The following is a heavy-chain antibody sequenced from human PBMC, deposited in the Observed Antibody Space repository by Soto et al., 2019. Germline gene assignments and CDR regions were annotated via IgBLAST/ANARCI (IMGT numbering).Heavy chain of an antibody. J-gene: IGHJ6*02. CDR3: ARSMHYYYYYGMDV. Sequence: GESLKISCKGSGYSFTSYWIDWVRQMPWKGLEWIGIVYPGDSDTRYSPSFQGQVTISADKSISTAYLQWSSLKASDTAMYYCARSMHYYYYYGMDVWGQGTTVTVSS. CDR2: VYPGDSDT. D-gene: IGHD2-8*01. CDR1: GYSFTSYW. V-gene: IGHV5-51*01.